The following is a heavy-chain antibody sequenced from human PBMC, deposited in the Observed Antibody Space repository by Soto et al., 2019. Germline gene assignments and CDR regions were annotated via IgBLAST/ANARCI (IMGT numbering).Heavy chain of an antibody. Sequence: QVQLQESGPGLVQPTETLTLTCTVSGASIRSGGYYWSWIRQHPGKALEWIGNIYYSGSTYYNPSLKSRVTFSLDTSENQFSLNLNSVTAADTAVYYCARVTTTLVVSHFDLWGRGTLVTVSS. V-gene: IGHV4-31*03. J-gene: IGHJ2*01. CDR2: IYYSGST. CDR1: GASIRSGGYY. D-gene: IGHD2-8*02. CDR3: ARVTTTLVVSHFDL.